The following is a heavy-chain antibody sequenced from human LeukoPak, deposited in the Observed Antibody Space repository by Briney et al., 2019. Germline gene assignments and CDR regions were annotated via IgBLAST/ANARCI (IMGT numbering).Heavy chain of an antibody. D-gene: IGHD1-1*01. CDR2: IWYDGSNK. CDR1: GFTFSSYG. J-gene: IGHJ4*02. CDR3: ARDQDRTGTTDFDY. Sequence: PGGSLRLSCAASGFTFSSYGMHWVRQAPGKGLEWVAVIWYDGSNKYYADSVKGRFTISRDNSKNALYLQMNSLRAEDTAVYYCARDQDRTGTTDFDYWGQGTLVTVSS. V-gene: IGHV3-33*01.